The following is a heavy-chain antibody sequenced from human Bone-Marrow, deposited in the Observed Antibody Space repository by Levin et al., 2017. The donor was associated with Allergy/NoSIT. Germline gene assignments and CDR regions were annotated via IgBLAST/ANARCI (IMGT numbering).Heavy chain of an antibody. V-gene: IGHV3-9*01. CDR3: AKDEYYYYDSSGSPFDY. D-gene: IGHD3-22*01. Sequence: GGSLRLSCAASGFTFDDYAMHWVRQAPGKGLEWVSGISWNSGSIGYADSVKGRFTISRDNAKNSLYLQMNSLRAEDTALYYCAKDEYYYYDSSGSPFDYWGQGTLVTVSS. CDR2: ISWNSGSI. J-gene: IGHJ4*02. CDR1: GFTFDDYA.